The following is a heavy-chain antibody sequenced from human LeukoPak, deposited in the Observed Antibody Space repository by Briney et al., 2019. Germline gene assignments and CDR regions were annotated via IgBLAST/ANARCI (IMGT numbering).Heavy chain of an antibody. CDR3: AKDIHTAAH. CDR2: ISGSGLST. Sequence: TGGSLRLSCAASGFNFSSYAMSWVRQTPGKGLEWVSSISGSGLSTYYADSVKGRFTISRDNSKNTLYLQMNSLRAEDTAVYYCAKDIHTAAHWGQGTLVTVSS. D-gene: IGHD6-25*01. V-gene: IGHV3-23*01. CDR1: GFNFSSYA. J-gene: IGHJ4*02.